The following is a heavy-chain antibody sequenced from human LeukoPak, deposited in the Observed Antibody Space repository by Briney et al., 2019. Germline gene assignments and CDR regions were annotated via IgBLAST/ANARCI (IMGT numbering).Heavy chain of an antibody. CDR3: ANDIGYTSGQGMDY. CDR1: GFTFDDYA. CDR2: ISWNSGRS. J-gene: IGHJ4*02. D-gene: IGHD6-19*01. V-gene: IGHV3-9*03. Sequence: GRSLRLSCAASGFTFDDYAMHWVRQAPGKGLEWVSGISWNSGRSDYADSVKGRFTISRDNAKNSLFLQMNSLRSEDMALYYCANDIGYTSGQGMDYWGQGTLVTVSS.